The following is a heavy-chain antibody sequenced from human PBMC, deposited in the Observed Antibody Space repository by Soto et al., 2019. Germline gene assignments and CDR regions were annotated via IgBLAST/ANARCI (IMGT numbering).Heavy chain of an antibody. CDR3: ARDPNRRDGYIFDY. J-gene: IGHJ4*02. V-gene: IGHV3-30-3*01. Sequence: PGGSMRLSCAASGFTFSSYAMHWVLQAPGKGLEWVSVISYDGSNKYYADSVKGRFTISRDNSKNTLYLQMNSLRAEDTAVYYCARDPNRRDGYIFDYWGQGT. CDR2: ISYDGSNK. D-gene: IGHD5-12*01. CDR1: GFTFSSYA.